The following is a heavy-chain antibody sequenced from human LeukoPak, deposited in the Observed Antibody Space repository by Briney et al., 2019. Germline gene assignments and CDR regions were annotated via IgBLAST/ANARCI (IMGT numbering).Heavy chain of an antibody. D-gene: IGHD2-15*01. CDR2: IRYDGSNK. V-gene: IGHV3-30*02. CDR1: GFTFSSYG. CDR3: AKVPRMNIVVVVAATQDDY. J-gene: IGHJ4*02. Sequence: GGSLRLSCAASGFTFSSYGMHWVRQAPGKGLEWVAFIRYDGSNKYYADSVKGRFTISRDNSKNTLYLQMNSLRAEDTAVYYCAKVPRMNIVVVVAATQDDYWGQGTLVTVSS.